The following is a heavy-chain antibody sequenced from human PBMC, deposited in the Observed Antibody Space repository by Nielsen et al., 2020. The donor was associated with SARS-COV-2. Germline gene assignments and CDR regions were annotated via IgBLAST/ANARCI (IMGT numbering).Heavy chain of an antibody. CDR1: GYTLTYFY. V-gene: IGHV1-46*01. J-gene: IGHJ5*02. Sequence: ASVKVSCKASGYTLTYFYIHWVRQAPGQGLEWMGFVNPDSQSTNYAQKFQGRVTMTSDRSTSTAYMELSSLRSDDTAVYYCAADYGGYDYGWFDPWGQGTLVTVSS. CDR2: VNPDSQST. CDR3: AADYGGYDYGWFDP. D-gene: IGHD5-12*01.